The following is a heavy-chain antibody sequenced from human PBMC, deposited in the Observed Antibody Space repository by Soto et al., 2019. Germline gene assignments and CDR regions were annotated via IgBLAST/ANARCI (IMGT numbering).Heavy chain of an antibody. Sequence: QVQLQESGPGLVKPSETLSLTCTVSGGSISSYYWNWIRQPPGKGLEWIGYISYSGSTNYNPSHKRRVSISVGSSKKAFSLELSSVTASDTAVYYCARERDSSTWYYYYAMDVWGQGTTVTVSS. CDR1: GGSISSYY. V-gene: IGHV4-59*01. CDR2: ISYSGST. D-gene: IGHD3-16*01. CDR3: ARERDSSTWYYYYAMDV. J-gene: IGHJ6*02.